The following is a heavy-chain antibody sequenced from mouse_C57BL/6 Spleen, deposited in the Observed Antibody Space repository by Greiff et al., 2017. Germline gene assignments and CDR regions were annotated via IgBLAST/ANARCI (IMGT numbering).Heavy chain of an antibody. CDR1: GYTFTSYW. Sequence: QVQLQQPGAELVMPGASVKLSCKASGYTFTSYWMHWVKQRPGQGLEWIGEIDPSDSYTNYNQKFKGKYTLTVDKSSSTAYMQLSSLTSEDSAIYYCASYNDAAGLAYGGQGILVTVSA. V-gene: IGHV1-69*01. J-gene: IGHJ3*01. CDR2: IDPSDSYT. D-gene: IGHD2-12*01. CDR3: ASYNDAAGLAY.